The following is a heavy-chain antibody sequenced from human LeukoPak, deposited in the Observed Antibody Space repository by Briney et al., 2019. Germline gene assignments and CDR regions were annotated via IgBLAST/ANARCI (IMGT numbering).Heavy chain of an antibody. CDR3: ARRAYCSGGSCWGYGSYYYMDV. CDR2: INPNSGGT. CDR1: GYTFTSYY. D-gene: IGHD2-15*01. Sequence: ASVKVSCKASGYTFTSYYIHWVRQAPGQGLEWMGWINPNSGGTNYAQKFQGRVTMTRDTSISTAYMELSRLRSDDTAVYYCARRAYCSGGSCWGYGSYYYMDVWGKGTTVTVSS. J-gene: IGHJ6*03. V-gene: IGHV1-2*02.